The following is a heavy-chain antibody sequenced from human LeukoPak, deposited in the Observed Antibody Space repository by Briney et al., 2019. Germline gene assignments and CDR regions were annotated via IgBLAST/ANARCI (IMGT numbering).Heavy chain of an antibody. Sequence: GGSLRLSCAASGFTFSSYWMSWVRQAPGKGLEWVANIWYDGSQEYYADTVKGRFTISRDISKNTLYLQMNSLRAEDTAVYYCARDLAAARLDFRGRGTLVTVSS. CDR1: GFTFSSYW. CDR3: ARDLAAARLDF. V-gene: IGHV3-33*08. D-gene: IGHD6-6*01. J-gene: IGHJ4*02. CDR2: IWYDGSQE.